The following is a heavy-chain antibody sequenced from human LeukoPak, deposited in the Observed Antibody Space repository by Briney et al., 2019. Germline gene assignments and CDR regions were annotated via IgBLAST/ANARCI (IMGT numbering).Heavy chain of an antibody. CDR3: ARGDDVFDI. CDR2: IYSGGST. V-gene: IGHV3-66*01. J-gene: IGHJ3*02. Sequence: GGSLRLSRAASGFTVSSKYMSWVRQAPGKGLEWVSAIYSGGSTYYADSVKGRFTISRDNSKNTLYLQMNNLRAEDTAVYYCARGDDVFDIWGQGTMVTVSS. CDR1: GFTVSSKY.